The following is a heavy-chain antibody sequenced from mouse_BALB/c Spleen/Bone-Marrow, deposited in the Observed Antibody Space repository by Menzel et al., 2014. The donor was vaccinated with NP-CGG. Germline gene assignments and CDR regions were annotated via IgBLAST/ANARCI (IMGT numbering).Heavy chain of an antibody. D-gene: IGHD1-1*01. CDR1: GFTFSSYG. Sequence: EVKLMESGGGLMQPGGSLKLSCVASGFTFSSYGMSWVRQTPDKRLELVATINNNGGSTYYPDSVKGQFTISRDNAKNTLYLQMSSLKSEDTAMYYCARVYGWYFDVWGAGTTVTVSS. V-gene: IGHV5-6-3*01. CDR2: INNNGGST. CDR3: ARVYGWYFDV. J-gene: IGHJ1*01.